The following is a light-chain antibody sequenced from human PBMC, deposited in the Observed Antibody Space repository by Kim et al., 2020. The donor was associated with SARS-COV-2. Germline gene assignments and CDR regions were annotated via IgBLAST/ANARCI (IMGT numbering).Light chain of an antibody. Sequence: DIQMTQSPSSLSASVGDRVTITCRASQNIRNSLAWFQQKPGKAPKSLIYGASTLQSGVPSRFSGGGSGTDFTLTMSSLQPEDFAIYFCCHDSGYPITFGQGTRLEIK. CDR2: GAS. V-gene: IGKV1-16*01. CDR1: QNIRNS. CDR3: CHDSGYPIT. J-gene: IGKJ5*01.